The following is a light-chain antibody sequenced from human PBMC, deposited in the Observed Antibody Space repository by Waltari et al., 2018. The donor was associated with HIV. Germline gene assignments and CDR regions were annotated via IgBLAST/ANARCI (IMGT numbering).Light chain of an antibody. V-gene: IGLV2-14*03. CDR1: SSDVGGYNY. Sequence: LTQPASVSGSPGQSITISCTGTSSDVGGYNYVSWYQQHPGKAPKLMIYDVSNRPSGVSNRFSGSKSGNTASLTISGLQAEDEADYYCYSYAGSRTGYVFGTGTKVTVL. CDR2: DVS. J-gene: IGLJ1*01. CDR3: YSYAGSRTGYV.